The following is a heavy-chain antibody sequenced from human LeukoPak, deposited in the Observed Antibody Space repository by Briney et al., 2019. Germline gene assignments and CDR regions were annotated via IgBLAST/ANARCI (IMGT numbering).Heavy chain of an antibody. V-gene: IGHV3-33*01. D-gene: IGHD6-19*01. J-gene: IGHJ6*02. Sequence: GGSLRLSCAASGFIFNSYGIHWVRQAPGKGLEWVAVIWYAESSTYYTDSVKGRFTISRDNSKKTVYLQMNSLRVEDTGVYYCARDGSFGRGVWGQGTTVTVSS. CDR2: IWYAESST. CDR3: ARDGSFGRGV. CDR1: GFIFNSYG.